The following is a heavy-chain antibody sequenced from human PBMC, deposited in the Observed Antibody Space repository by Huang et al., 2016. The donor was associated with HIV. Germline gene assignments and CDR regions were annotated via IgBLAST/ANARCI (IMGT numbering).Heavy chain of an antibody. V-gene: IGHV1-3*01. J-gene: IGHJ5*02. D-gene: IGHD3-16*02. CDR1: GYTFTKYA. CDR3: AREGSDYVWGSYRLSWFDP. CDR2: INGGNGDT. Sequence: QVQLVQSGAEVKKPGASVKVSCKTSGYTFTKYALHWVRQAPGQRLEWMGWINGGNGDTEYLEKFEGRVTITRDTSARTVYMEMSSLTSEDTAVYYCAREGSDYVWGSYRLSWFDPWGQGTLVTVSS.